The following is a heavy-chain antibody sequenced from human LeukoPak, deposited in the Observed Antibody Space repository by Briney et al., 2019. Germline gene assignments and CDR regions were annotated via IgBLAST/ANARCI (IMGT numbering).Heavy chain of an antibody. Sequence: ASVKVSCKASGYTFTGYYMHWVRQAPGQGLEWMGWVNPNSGGTNYAQKFQGRVTMTRDTSISAAYMELSRLRSDDTAVYYCARTYYYGSGTVIDYWGQGTLVTVSS. V-gene: IGHV1-2*02. D-gene: IGHD3-10*01. J-gene: IGHJ4*02. CDR3: ARTYYYGSGTVIDY. CDR1: GYTFTGYY. CDR2: VNPNSGGT.